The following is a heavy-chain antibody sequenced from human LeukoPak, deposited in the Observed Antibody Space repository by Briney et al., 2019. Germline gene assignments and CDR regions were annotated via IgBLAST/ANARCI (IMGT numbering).Heavy chain of an antibody. CDR2: IKQDGGQI. Sequence: GGSLRLSCAASEFTFSSYWTSWVRQAPGKGLEWVANIKQDGGQIYYLDSVKGRFTVSRDNAKNSLYLQMNSLRAEDTAVYYCARLGARQMLEYWGQGTLVTVSS. CDR1: EFTFSSYW. CDR3: ARLGARQMLEY. D-gene: IGHD4-17*01. V-gene: IGHV3-7*01. J-gene: IGHJ4*02.